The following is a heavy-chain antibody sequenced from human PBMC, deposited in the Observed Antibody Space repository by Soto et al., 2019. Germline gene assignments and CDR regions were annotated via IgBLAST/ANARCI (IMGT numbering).Heavy chain of an antibody. J-gene: IGHJ4*02. D-gene: IGHD6-19*01. V-gene: IGHV3-33*01. CDR1: GFTFSSYG. Sequence: QVQLVESGGGVVQPGRSLRLSCAASGFTFSSYGMHWVRQAPGKGLEWVAVMWYDGSNKYYADSVKGRFTISRDNSKNTLYLQMNSLRAEDTAVYYCARDRDSSGWYQFDYWGQGTLVTVSS. CDR3: ARDRDSSGWYQFDY. CDR2: MWYDGSNK.